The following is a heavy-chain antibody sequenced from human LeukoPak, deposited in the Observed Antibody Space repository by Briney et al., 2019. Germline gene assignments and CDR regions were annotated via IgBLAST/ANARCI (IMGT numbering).Heavy chain of an antibody. Sequence: SETLSLTCTVSGGSISSSSYYWGWIRQPPGKGLEWIGSIYYSGSTYYNPSLKSRVTISVDTSKNQFSLKLSSVTAADTAVYYCARHPHYYDNWFDPWGQGTLVTVSS. J-gene: IGHJ5*02. CDR3: ARHPHYYDNWFDP. CDR1: GGSISSSSYY. CDR2: IYYSGST. D-gene: IGHD3-22*01. V-gene: IGHV4-39*01.